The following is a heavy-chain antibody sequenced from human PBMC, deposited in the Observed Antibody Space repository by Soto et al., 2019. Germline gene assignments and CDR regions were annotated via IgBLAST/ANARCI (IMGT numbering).Heavy chain of an antibody. J-gene: IGHJ4*02. Sequence: GGSLRLSCAASGFTFSSYGMHWVRQAPGKGLEWVAVISYDGSNKYYADSVKGRFTISRDNSKNTLYLQMNSLRAEDTAVYYCAKPQEGGGSPPLHYWGQGTLVTVSS. CDR3: AKPQEGGGSPPLHY. CDR2: ISYDGSNK. V-gene: IGHV3-30*18. D-gene: IGHD2-15*01. CDR1: GFTFSSYG.